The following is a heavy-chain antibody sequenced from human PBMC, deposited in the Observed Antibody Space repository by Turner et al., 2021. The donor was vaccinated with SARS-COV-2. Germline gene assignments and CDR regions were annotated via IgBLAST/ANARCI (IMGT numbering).Heavy chain of an antibody. J-gene: IGHJ4*02. CDR1: GFTYSSYV. D-gene: IGHD3-10*01. CDR3: ARDSGDFDY. V-gene: IGHV3-30-3*01. Sequence: QVHRVAPAGCLVQPGRSLRISCAASGFTYSSYVMHWVRKAPGKRLEWVAVISYDESNKYYADSVKGGFTISRDNSKNTLYLKMNSMSAEDTAVYNCARDSGDFDYWGQGTLVTVSS. CDR2: ISYDESNK.